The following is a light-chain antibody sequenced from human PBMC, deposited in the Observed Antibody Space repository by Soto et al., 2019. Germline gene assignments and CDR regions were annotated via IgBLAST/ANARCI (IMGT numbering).Light chain of an antibody. J-gene: IGKJ1*01. CDR3: QQYYTTLWT. Sequence: EIAMTQSPDSLSVSLGERATINFKSSQSFLYSSNRKNYLAWYQQKAGQAPKLLIYWASTREAGVPDRFSGSGSGTDFTLTISSLQAEDVAVYYCQQYYTTLWTFGQGTKV. CDR1: QSFLYSSNRKNY. V-gene: IGKV4-1*01. CDR2: WAS.